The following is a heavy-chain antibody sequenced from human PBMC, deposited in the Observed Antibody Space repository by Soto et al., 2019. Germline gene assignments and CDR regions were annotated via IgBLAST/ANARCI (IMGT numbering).Heavy chain of an antibody. V-gene: IGHV3-64*01. CDR3: TRVSGTSWFDP. CDR2: ISSNGGST. Sequence: EVQLVESGGGLVQPGGSLRLSCAASGFTFSNYAMHWVRQAPGKGLEYVSAISSNGGSTYYANSVKGRFTISRDNSKNTRYLQMGSLRAEDMAVYYCTRVSGTSWFDPWGQGTLVTVSS. J-gene: IGHJ5*02. CDR1: GFTFSNYA.